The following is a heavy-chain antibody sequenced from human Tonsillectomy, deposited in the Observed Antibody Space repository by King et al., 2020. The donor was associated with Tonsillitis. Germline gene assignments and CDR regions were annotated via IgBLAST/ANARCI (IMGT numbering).Heavy chain of an antibody. CDR1: GFSLSTSGMC. J-gene: IGHJ3*02. CDR2: IDWDDDK. V-gene: IGHV2-70*11. CDR3: ARILIGSSGYGMVDAFDI. Sequence: TLKESGPALVKPTQTLTLTCTFSGFSLSTSGMCVSWIRQPPGKALEWLARIDWDDDKYYSTSLKTRLTISKDTSKNQVVLTMTNMDPVDTATYYCARILIGSSGYGMVDAFDIWGQATMVTVPS. D-gene: IGHD3-22*01.